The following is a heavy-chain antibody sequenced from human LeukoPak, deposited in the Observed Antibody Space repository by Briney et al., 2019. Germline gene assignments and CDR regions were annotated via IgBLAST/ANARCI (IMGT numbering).Heavy chain of an antibody. CDR1: GXSISSSY. Sequence: SETLSLTCTVSGXSISSSYWSWIRQPPGEGLEWIGYIYYSGSTNNNPSFKSRVAISVDTSKNQFSLKLSSVTAADTAVYYCATWGIAVAGTFDYWGQGTLVTVST. CDR2: IYYSGST. CDR3: ATWGIAVAGTFDY. V-gene: IGHV4-59*08. J-gene: IGHJ4*02. D-gene: IGHD6-19*01.